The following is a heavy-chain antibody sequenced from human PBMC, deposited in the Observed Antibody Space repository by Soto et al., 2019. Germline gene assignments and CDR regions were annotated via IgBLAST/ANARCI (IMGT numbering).Heavy chain of an antibody. D-gene: IGHD3-16*01. Sequence: SETLSLTCTVSGGSISSYYWSWIRQPPGKGLEWIGYIYYSGSTNYNPSLKSRVTISVDTSKNQFSLKLSSVTAADTAVYYCARRAGITYYYYMDVWGKGTTVTVSS. CDR1: GGSISSYY. CDR3: ARRAGITYYYYMDV. V-gene: IGHV4-59*08. CDR2: IYYSGST. J-gene: IGHJ6*03.